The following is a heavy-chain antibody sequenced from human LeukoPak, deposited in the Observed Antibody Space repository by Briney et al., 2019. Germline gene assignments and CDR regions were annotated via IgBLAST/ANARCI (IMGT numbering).Heavy chain of an antibody. CDR2: INNSGYT. CDR3: AGVSGYSYGYVDY. CDR1: GVPVSSPDRY. D-gene: IGHD5-18*01. Sequence: PSETLSLTCAVSGVPVSSPDRYWAWIRQPPGKGLEWIGNINNSGYTNNNPSLKSRVTISVDTFKNQFSLKLSSVTAADTAVYYCAGVSGYSYGYVDYWGQGTLVTVSS. J-gene: IGHJ4*02. V-gene: IGHV4-61*08.